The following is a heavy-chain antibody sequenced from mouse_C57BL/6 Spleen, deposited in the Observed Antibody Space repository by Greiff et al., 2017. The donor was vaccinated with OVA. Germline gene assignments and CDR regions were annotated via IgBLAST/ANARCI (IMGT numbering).Heavy chain of an antibody. V-gene: IGHV1-52*01. J-gene: IGHJ2*01. CDR2: IYPSDSET. D-gene: IGHD2-4*01. Sequence: QVQLQQPGAELVRPGSSVKLSCKASGYTFTSYWMHWVKQRPIQGLEWIGNIYPSDSETHYNQKFKDKATLTVDKSSSTAYMPLSSLTSEDSEVYYCARSTGYDYYFDYWGQGTTLTVSS. CDR3: ARSTGYDYYFDY. CDR1: GYTFTSYW.